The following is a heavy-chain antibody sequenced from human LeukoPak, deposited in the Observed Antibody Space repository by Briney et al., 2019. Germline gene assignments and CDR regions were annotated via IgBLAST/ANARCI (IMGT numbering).Heavy chain of an antibody. J-gene: IGHJ4*02. CDR1: GFRFDTYG. V-gene: IGHV3-30*02. CDR3: AKKGGNYDYFDY. CDR2: IRYDGSTT. D-gene: IGHD3-3*01. Sequence: SGGSLRLSCAASGFRFDTYGMHWVRQAPGKGLEWVAYIRYDGSTTYYADSARGRFTISRDNSKNTLYLEMNSLRAEDTAVFYCAKKGGNYDYFDYWGQGNLVTVSS.